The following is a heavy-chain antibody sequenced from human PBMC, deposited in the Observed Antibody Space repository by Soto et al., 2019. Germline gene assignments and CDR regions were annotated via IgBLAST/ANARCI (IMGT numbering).Heavy chain of an antibody. CDR1: GLTVSVNH. CDR3: VRRVDHNVDRGWCDP. Sequence: EVQLVESGGGLVQPGGSLRLSCVVSGLTVSVNHMAWVRQAPGKGLEWVSNIYADGNTFHADSVKGRYTISRDNSKNTLHLQMNSLRDEDTALYYCVRRVDHNVDRGWCDPWGQGTQVTVSS. V-gene: IGHV3-66*01. J-gene: IGHJ5*02. CDR2: IYADGNT.